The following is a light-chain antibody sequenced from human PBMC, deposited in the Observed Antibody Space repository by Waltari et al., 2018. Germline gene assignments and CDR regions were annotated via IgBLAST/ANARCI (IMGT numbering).Light chain of an antibody. CDR3: QQYNDWPRT. CDR2: GAS. CDR1: QSVSSN. V-gene: IGKV3-15*01. J-gene: IGKJ1*01. Sequence: EIVMTQSPATLSVSPGERATLSCRASQSVSSNLAWYQQNPGQAPRLLIYGASTRATVVPARFSGSGSGTEFTLTISSLQSENFAVYYCQQYNDWPRTFGQGTKVEIK.